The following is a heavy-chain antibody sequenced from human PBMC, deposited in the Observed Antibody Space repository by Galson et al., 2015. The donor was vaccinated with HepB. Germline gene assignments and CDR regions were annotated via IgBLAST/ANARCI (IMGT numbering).Heavy chain of an antibody. D-gene: IGHD5-12*01. CDR2: IGSKANNYAT. Sequence: LRLSCAGSGFTFSGSAIHWVRQASGKGLEWIGRIGSKANNYATAYTASVKGRFTISRDDSKNMAYLQMNSLRTGDTAVYYCTRLGDLSGYSSCWGQGTLVTVSS. J-gene: IGHJ4*02. CDR3: TRLGDLSGYSSC. V-gene: IGHV3-73*01. CDR1: GFTFSGSA.